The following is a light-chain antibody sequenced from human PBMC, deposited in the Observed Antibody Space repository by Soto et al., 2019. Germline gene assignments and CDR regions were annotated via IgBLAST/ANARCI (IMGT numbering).Light chain of an antibody. J-gene: IGKJ2*01. CDR1: QSVSTN. CDR3: QQYNHWPT. V-gene: IGKV3-15*01. Sequence: EILMTQSPATLSVSPGERVTLSCRASQSVSTNLVWYQQKPGQVPRVLIYGASTRATGIPARFSCSGSGTEFTLTISSLQSEDFALYYCQQYNHWPTFGQGTKLDIK. CDR2: GAS.